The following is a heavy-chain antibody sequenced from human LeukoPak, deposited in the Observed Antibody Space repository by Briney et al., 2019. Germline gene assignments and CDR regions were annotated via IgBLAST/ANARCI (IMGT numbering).Heavy chain of an antibody. V-gene: IGHV4-38-2*02. CDR1: GYSISSGYY. J-gene: IGHJ3*02. D-gene: IGHD3-10*01. CDR3: AKSNGYGLVDI. CDR2: IYHSGST. Sequence: PSETLSLTCTVSGYSISSGYYWGWIRQPPGKGLEWIGSIYHSGSTFYNPSLKSRVTISVDTSKNQFSLKLNSVTAADTAVYYCAKSNGYGLVDIWGQGTMVTVSS.